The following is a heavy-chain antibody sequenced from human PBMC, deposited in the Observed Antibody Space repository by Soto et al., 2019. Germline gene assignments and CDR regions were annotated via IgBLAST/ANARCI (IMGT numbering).Heavy chain of an antibody. CDR3: ARKNVRLRPRTYFDY. J-gene: IGHJ4*02. CDR2: IYHSGST. V-gene: IGHV4-4*02. Sequence: QVQLQESGPGLVKPSGTLSLTCAVSGGSISSSNWWSWVRQPPGKGLEWIGEIYHSGSTNYNPSHPSRVTISVDKSKNQFCLKLSSVTAADTAVYYCARKNVRLRPRTYFDYWGQGTLVTVSS. CDR1: GGSISSSNW. D-gene: IGHD5-12*01.